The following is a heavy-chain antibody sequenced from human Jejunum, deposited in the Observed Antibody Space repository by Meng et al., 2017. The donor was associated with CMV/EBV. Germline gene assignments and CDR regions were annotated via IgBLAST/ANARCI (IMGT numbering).Heavy chain of an antibody. D-gene: IGHD4-23*01. CDR3: ARYYGGLRYFDY. V-gene: IGHV4-38-2*01. Sequence: VSGYSISSGDYGSWIRQPPGKELEWIATINHSGDAYFNPSLKSRVTISVDTSKNQFSLKLSSVTATDTAIYSCARYYGGLRYFDYWGQGTLVTVSS. CDR2: INHSGDA. CDR1: GYSISSGDY. J-gene: IGHJ4*02.